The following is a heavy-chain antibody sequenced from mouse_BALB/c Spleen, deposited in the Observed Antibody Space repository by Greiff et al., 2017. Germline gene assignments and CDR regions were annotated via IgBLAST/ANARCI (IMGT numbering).Heavy chain of an antibody. Sequence: QVQLKQPGAELVKPGASVKLSCKASGYTFTSYWMHWVKQRPGQGLEWIGEINPSNGRTNYNEKFKSKATLTVDKSSSTAYMQLSSLTSEDSAVYYCARDEVVATSYYFDYWGQGTTLTVSS. V-gene: IGHV1S81*02. CDR1: GYTFTSYW. CDR3: ARDEVVATSYYFDY. CDR2: INPSNGRT. J-gene: IGHJ2*01. D-gene: IGHD1-1*01.